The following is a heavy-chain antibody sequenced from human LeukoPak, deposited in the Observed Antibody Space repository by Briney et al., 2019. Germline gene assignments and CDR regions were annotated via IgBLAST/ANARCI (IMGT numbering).Heavy chain of an antibody. CDR3: ARLGPSDSSGLYDY. J-gene: IGHJ4*02. CDR1: GSTFTSYW. Sequence: GGSRQIPGQCPGSTFTSYWISWVRQVPGKGLAWMGRIDPSDSYTTYSPSFQGHVPISADKSISTAYLQWSSLKASDTAMYYCARLGPSDSSGLYDYWGQGTLVTVSS. CDR2: IDPSDSYT. V-gene: IGHV5-10-1*01. D-gene: IGHD3-22*01.